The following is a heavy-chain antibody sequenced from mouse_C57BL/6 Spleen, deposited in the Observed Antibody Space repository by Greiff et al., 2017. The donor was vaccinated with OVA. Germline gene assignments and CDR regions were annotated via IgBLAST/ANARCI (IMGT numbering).Heavy chain of an antibody. D-gene: IGHD2-3*01. CDR1: GYTFTDYN. Sequence: EVKLMESGPELVKPGASVKMSCKASGYTFTDYNMHWVKQSHGKSLEWIGYINPNNGGTSYNQKFKGKATLTVNKSSSTAYMELRSLTSEDSAVYYCARWGWLLPLDYWGQGTTLTVSS. J-gene: IGHJ2*01. CDR3: ARWGWLLPLDY. CDR2: INPNNGGT. V-gene: IGHV1-22*01.